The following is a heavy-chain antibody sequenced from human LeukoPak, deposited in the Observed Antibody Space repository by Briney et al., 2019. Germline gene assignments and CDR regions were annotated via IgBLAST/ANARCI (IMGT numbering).Heavy chain of an antibody. CDR1: GFTFSSYA. Sequence: GGSLRLSCAASGFTFSSYAMSWVRQAPGKGLEWVSAISGSGGSTYYADSVKGRSAISRDNSKNTLYLQMNSLRAEDTAVYYCAKTWEGAYFDYWGQGTLVTVSS. CDR2: ISGSGGST. CDR3: AKTWEGAYFDY. V-gene: IGHV3-23*01. D-gene: IGHD1-26*01. J-gene: IGHJ4*02.